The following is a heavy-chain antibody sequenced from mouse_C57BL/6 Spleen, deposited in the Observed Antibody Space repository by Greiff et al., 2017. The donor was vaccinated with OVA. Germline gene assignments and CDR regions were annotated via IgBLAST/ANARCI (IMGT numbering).Heavy chain of an antibody. V-gene: IGHV6-6*01. J-gene: IGHJ3*01. CDR2: IRNKANNHAT. CDR1: GFTFSDAW. CDR3: TRHDPDGGFAY. Sequence: EVMLVESGGGLVQPGGSMKLSCAASGFTFSDAWMDWVRQSPEKGLEWVAEIRNKANNHATYYAESVKGRFTISRDDSKSSVYLQMNSLRAEDTGIYYCTRHDPDGGFAYWGQGTLVTVSA.